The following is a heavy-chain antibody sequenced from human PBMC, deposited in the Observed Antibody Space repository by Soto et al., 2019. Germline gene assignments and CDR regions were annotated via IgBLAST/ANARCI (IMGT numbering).Heavy chain of an antibody. CDR1: GGTFSSYA. J-gene: IGHJ5*02. V-gene: IGHV1-69*13. Sequence: SVKVSCKASGGTFSSYAISWVRQAPGQGLEWMGGIIPIFGTANYAQKFQGRVTITADESTSTAYMELSSLRSEDTAVYYCARDLVTTEPLWWFGPWGQGTLVAVSS. D-gene: IGHD2-2*01. CDR2: IIPIFGTA. CDR3: ARDLVTTEPLWWFGP.